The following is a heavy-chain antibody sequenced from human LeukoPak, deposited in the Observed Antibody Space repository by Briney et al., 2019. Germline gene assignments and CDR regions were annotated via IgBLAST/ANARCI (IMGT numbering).Heavy chain of an antibody. V-gene: IGHV3-48*03. CDR2: ISSSGSTI. Sequence: GGSLRLSCAASGFTFSSYEMNWVRQAPGKGLEWVSYISSSGSTIYYADSVKGRFTISRDNAKNSLYLQMNSLRAEDTAAYYCARVGETTPAFDYWGQGTLVTVSS. J-gene: IGHJ4*02. CDR1: GFTFSSYE. D-gene: IGHD1-7*01. CDR3: ARVGETTPAFDY.